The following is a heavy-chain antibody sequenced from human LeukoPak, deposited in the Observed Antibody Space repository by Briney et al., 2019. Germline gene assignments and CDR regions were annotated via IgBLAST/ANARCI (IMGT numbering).Heavy chain of an antibody. CDR2: INPSGGST. J-gene: IGHJ4*02. CDR1: GYTFTSYY. D-gene: IGHD3-3*01. V-gene: IGHV1-46*01. CDR3: ARDGLRFLEWDHYDY. Sequence: ASVKVSCKASGYTFTSYYMHWVRQAPGQGLEWMGIINPSGGSTSYAQKFQGRVTITRDTSTSTVYMELSSLRSEDTAVYYCARDGLRFLEWDHYDYWGQGTLVTVSS.